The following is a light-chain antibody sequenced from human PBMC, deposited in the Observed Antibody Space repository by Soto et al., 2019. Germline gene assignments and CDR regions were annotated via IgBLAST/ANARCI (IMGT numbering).Light chain of an antibody. V-gene: IGKV1-5*03. J-gene: IGKJ1*01. Sequence: DIQMTQSPSTLSASVGDRVTITCRASQSISSWLAWYQQKPGKVPNLLIYKASTLKSGVPSRFSGSGSGTEFPLTLSSLQADDFATYYCQHDDRYSWAFGQGTKLEIK. CDR1: QSISSW. CDR3: QHDDRYSWA. CDR2: KAS.